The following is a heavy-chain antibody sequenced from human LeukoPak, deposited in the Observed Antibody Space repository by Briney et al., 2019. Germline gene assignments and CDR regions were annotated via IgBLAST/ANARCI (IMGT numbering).Heavy chain of an antibody. Sequence: NASETLSLTCTVSGGSITSYYWSWIRQPAGKGLEWIGRIYTSGSADYNPSLKSRVTMSVDTSKNQFSLRLTSVTAADTAVYYCARGPPPDFDYWGQGTLVTVSS. CDR2: IYTSGSA. CDR3: ARGPPPDFDY. V-gene: IGHV4-4*07. CDR1: GGSITSYY. J-gene: IGHJ4*02.